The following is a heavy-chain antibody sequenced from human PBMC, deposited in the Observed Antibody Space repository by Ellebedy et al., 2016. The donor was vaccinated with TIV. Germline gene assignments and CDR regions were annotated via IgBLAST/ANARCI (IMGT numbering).Heavy chain of an antibody. CDR2: IIPLYGAA. Sequence: ASVKVSXXSSGGTFSSHAFTWVRLAPGQGLEWVGGIIPLYGAAHYAQNFNGRVTITADESTSTLYMELSGLTSDDTAVYYCARGSSNWLPRDWGQGTLVTVSS. V-gene: IGHV1-69*13. J-gene: IGHJ4*02. CDR3: ARGSSNWLPRD. D-gene: IGHD2-2*01. CDR1: GGTFSSHA.